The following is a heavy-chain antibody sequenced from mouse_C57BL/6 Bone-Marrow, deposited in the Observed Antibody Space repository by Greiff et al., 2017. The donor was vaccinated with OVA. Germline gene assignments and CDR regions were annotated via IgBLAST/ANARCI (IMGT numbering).Heavy chain of an antibody. CDR3: ARGGVANFDY. J-gene: IGHJ2*01. V-gene: IGHV1-54*01. Sequence: VQLQQSGPELVRPGTSVKVSCKASGYAFTNYLIEWVKQRPGQGLEWIGVINPGSGGTNYNEKFKGKATLTADKSSSTAYMQLSSLTSEDSAVYFCARGGVANFDYWGQGTTLTVSS. CDR2: INPGSGGT. CDR1: GYAFTNYL. D-gene: IGHD1-1*01.